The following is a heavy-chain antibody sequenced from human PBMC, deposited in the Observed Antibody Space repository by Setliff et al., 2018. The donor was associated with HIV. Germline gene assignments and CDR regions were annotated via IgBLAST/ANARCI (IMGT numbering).Heavy chain of an antibody. J-gene: IGHJ6*02. V-gene: IGHV4-61*02. D-gene: IGHD2-21*02. CDR3: ARDCGGDCFSGVAGPDYYYGMDV. CDR1: GGSISSGSYY. Sequence: SETLSLTCTVSGGSISSGSYYWSWIRQPAGKGLEWIGRIYTSGSTNYNPSLKSRVTISVDTSKNQFSLKLSSVAAADTAVYYCARDCGGDCFSGVAGPDYYYGMDVWGQGTTVTVSS. CDR2: IYTSGST.